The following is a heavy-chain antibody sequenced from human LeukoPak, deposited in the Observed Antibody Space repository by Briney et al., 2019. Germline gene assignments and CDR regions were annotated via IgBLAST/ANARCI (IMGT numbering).Heavy chain of an antibody. V-gene: IGHV3-48*04. CDR3: AKDGPYGGSVDYYGMDV. D-gene: IGHD4/OR15-4a*01. J-gene: IGHJ6*02. CDR1: GFTFSSYS. Sequence: PGGSLRLSCAASGFTFSSYSMNWVRQAPGKGLEWVSYISSSSSTIYYADSVKGRFTISRDNAKNSLYLQMNSLRAEDTALYYCAKDGPYGGSVDYYGMDVWGQGTTVTVSS. CDR2: ISSSSSTI.